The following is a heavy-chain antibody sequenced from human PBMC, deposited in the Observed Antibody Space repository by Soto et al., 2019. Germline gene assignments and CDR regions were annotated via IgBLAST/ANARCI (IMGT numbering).Heavy chain of an antibody. J-gene: IGHJ4*02. CDR3: ARRWGRTFDY. Sequence: IRSDTWSVVYGSIGSYSWSRILQTTGKGLEWIGYIYYSGSTNYNPSLKSRVTISVDTSKNQFSLKLSSVTAADTAVYYCARRWGRTFDYWGQGTLVTVSS. D-gene: IGHD7-27*01. CDR2: IYYSGST. CDR1: YGSIGSYS. V-gene: IGHV4-59*08.